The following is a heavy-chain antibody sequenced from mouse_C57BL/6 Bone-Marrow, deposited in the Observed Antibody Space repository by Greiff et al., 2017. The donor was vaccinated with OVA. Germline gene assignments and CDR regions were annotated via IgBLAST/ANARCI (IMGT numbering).Heavy chain of an antibody. CDR1: GYSFTDYN. CDR2: INPNYGTT. CDR3: AFYYGSSYRYFDV. V-gene: IGHV1-39*01. Sequence: VQLQQSGPELVKPGASVKISCKASGYSFTDYNMNWVKQSHGKSLEWIGVINPNYGTTSYNQKFKGKATLTVDQSSSTAYMQLNSLTSEDSAVYYGAFYYGSSYRYFDVWGTGTTVTVSS. J-gene: IGHJ1*03. D-gene: IGHD1-1*01.